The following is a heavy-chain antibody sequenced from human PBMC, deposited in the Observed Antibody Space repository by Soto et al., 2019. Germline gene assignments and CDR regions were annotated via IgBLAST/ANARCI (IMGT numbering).Heavy chain of an antibody. Sequence: QITLKESGPTLVKPTQTLTLTCTFSGFSLSTSGVGVGWIRQPPGKALEWLALIYWDDDKRYSPSLKSRLTITKDTSKTQVVLTMTYMDPVDTATYYCAHSLDPDDDFWRGFTPDYWGQGTLVTVSS. CDR3: AHSLDPDDDFWRGFTPDY. J-gene: IGHJ4*02. D-gene: IGHD3-3*01. CDR2: IYWDDDK. CDR1: GFSLSTSGVG. V-gene: IGHV2-5*02.